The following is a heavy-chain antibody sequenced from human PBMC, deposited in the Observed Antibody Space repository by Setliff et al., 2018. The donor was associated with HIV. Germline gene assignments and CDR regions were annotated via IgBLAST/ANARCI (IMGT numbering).Heavy chain of an antibody. CDR1: GGSITNKY. CDR3: ARVVSRREDRGTWMKLWLAPYYMDV. D-gene: IGHD3-10*01. CDR2: VSSSGTT. V-gene: IGHV4-59*01. Sequence: SETLSLTCAVSGGSITNKYWSWIRQPPGKGREWLGYVSSSGTTNYTPSPESRLTISVDTSKNQVSLRLSSLTAADTAVYFCARVVSRREDRGTWMKLWLAPYYMDVWGKGTTVTVSS. J-gene: IGHJ6*03.